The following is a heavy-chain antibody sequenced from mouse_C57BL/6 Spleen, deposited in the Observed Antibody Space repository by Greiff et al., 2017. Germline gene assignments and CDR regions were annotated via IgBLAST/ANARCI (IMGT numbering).Heavy chain of an antibody. Sequence: VQLQQSGAELVRPGASVKLSCTASGFNIKDDYMHWVKQRPEQGLEWIGWIDPENGDTEYASKFQGKATITADTSSNTAYLQLSSLTSEDTAVYYCTTTYNGSSPDYWGQGTTLTVSS. V-gene: IGHV14-4*01. CDR3: TTTYNGSSPDY. J-gene: IGHJ2*01. D-gene: IGHD1-1*01. CDR1: GFNIKDDY. CDR2: IDPENGDT.